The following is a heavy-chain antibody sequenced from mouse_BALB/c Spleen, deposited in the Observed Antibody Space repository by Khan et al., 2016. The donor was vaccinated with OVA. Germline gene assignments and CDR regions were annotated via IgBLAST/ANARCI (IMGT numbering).Heavy chain of an antibody. V-gene: IGHV3-6*01. J-gene: IGHJ3*01. CDR1: GYSITSGYY. CDR2: ISYDGSN. CDR3: ASKSYGKGAY. D-gene: IGHD2-1*01. Sequence: EVQLQESGPGLVKPSQSLSLTCPVTGYSITSGYYWNWIRQFPGNRLEWMGYISYDGSNNYNPSLKNRISITRDTSKKQFFLKLNSVTTEDTATYYCASKSYGKGAYWGQGTLVTVSA.